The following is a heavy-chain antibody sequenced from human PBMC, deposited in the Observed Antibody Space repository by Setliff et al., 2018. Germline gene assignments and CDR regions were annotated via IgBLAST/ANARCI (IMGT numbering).Heavy chain of an antibody. D-gene: IGHD3-10*01. V-gene: IGHV7-4-1*02. Sequence: ASVKVSCKSSGYTFTTYAMGWMRQAPGQGLEWMGWINTNTGNPIYAQGFTGRFVFSLDTSVSTAYLQINYVKPEDTAVYYCARASRFGTIKYRGDYYMDVWGKGTTVTVSS. CDR1: GYTFTTYA. J-gene: IGHJ6*03. CDR3: ARASRFGTIKYRGDYYMDV. CDR2: INTNTGNP.